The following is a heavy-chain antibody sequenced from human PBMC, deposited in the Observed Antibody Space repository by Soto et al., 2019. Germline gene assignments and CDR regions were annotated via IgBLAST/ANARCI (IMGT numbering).Heavy chain of an antibody. J-gene: IGHJ6*03. D-gene: IGHD2-15*01. CDR2: IGGSGGST. Sequence: GSLRLSCAASGFTFSSHAMNWVRQAPGKGLEWVSAIGGSGGSTYYADSVKGRFTISRDNSKNTLYLQMNSLRAEDTAVYYCAKGISRDYYYYMDVWGKGTTVTVSS. CDR1: GFTFSSHA. V-gene: IGHV3-23*01. CDR3: AKGISRDYYYYMDV.